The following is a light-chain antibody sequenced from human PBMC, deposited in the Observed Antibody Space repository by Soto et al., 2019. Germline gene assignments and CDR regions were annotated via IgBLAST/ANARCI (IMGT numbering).Light chain of an antibody. CDR1: SSDVGGYNY. CDR2: EVS. Sequence: QSVLTQPASVSGSPGQSITISCTGTSSDVGGYNYVSWYQQHPGKAPKLMIYEVSNRPSGVSNRFSGSKSGNTASLTISGLQAEDEADYYCSSYKSSSTLSVFGTGTKVTV. CDR3: SSYKSSSTLSV. V-gene: IGLV2-14*01. J-gene: IGLJ1*01.